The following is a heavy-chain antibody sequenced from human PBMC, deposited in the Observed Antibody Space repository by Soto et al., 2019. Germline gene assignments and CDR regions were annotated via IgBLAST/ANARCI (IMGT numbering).Heavy chain of an antibody. J-gene: IGHJ6*02. D-gene: IGHD6-13*01. CDR2: INPNSGGT. CDR3: ARSYSSPLYYYYYGMDV. Sequence: ASGKVSCKASGYTFTGYYMHWVRQAPGQRLEWKGWINPNSGGTNYAQKFQGWVTMTRDTSISTAYMELSRLRSDDTAVYYCARSYSSPLYYYYYGMDVWGQGTTVTVSS. V-gene: IGHV1-2*04. CDR1: GYTFTGYY.